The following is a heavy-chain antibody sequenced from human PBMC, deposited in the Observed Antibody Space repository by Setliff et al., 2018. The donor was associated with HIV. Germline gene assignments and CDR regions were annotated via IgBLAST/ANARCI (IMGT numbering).Heavy chain of an antibody. D-gene: IGHD3-16*02. CDR1: GYTFGNYD. CDR2: MNPNSGNT. CDR3: ARRIQSISIGGIVVRTYYFDY. J-gene: IGHJ4*02. V-gene: IGHV1-8*02. Sequence: ASVKVSCKASGYTFGNYDINWVRQAPGQGLEWMGWMNPNSGNTGFAQKFQGRVAMTRDTSTSTAYMELSGLRRDDTALYYCARRIQSISIGGIVVRTYYFDYWGQGTLVTVSS.